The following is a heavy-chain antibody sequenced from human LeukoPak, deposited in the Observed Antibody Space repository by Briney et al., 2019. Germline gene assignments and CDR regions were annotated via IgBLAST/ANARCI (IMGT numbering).Heavy chain of an antibody. CDR1: GFTFSSYG. CDR2: IWYDGSNK. Sequence: QAGGSLRLSCAASGFTFSSYGMHWVRQAPGKGLEWVAVIWYDGSNKYYADSVKGRFTISRDNSKNTLYLQMNSLRAEDTAVYYCARWASRGAGDYWGQGTLVTVSS. CDR3: ARWASRGAGDY. D-gene: IGHD3-10*01. V-gene: IGHV3-33*01. J-gene: IGHJ4*02.